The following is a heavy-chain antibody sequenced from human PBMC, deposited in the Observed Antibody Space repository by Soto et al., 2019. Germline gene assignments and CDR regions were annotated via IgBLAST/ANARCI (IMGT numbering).Heavy chain of an antibody. V-gene: IGHV1-46*01. D-gene: IGHD3-22*01. CDR2: INPSGGST. CDR1: GGTFSSYA. Sequence: GASVKVSCKASGGTFSSYAISWVRQAPGQGLEWMGIINPSGGSTSYAQKFQGRVTMTRDTSTSTVYMELSSLRSEDTAVYYCASLRDSSGPFDYWGQGTLVTVSS. CDR3: ASLRDSSGPFDY. J-gene: IGHJ4*02.